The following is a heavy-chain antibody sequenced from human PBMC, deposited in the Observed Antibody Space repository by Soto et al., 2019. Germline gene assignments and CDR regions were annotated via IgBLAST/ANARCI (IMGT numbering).Heavy chain of an antibody. J-gene: IGHJ6*02. CDR1: GGTFSSYA. Sequence: GASVKVSCKASGGTFSSYAISWVRQAPGQGLEWMGGIIPIFGTANYAQKFQGRVTITADKSTSTAYMELSSLRSEDTAVYYCARESDGDTMVRGAPGVWGQGTTVTVSS. CDR2: IIPIFGTA. CDR3: ARESDGDTMVRGAPGV. V-gene: IGHV1-69*06. D-gene: IGHD3-10*01.